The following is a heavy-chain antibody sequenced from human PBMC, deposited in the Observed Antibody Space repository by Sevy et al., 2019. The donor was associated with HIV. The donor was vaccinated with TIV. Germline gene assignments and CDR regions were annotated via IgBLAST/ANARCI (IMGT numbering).Heavy chain of an antibody. V-gene: IGHV3-7*01. J-gene: IGHJ4*02. Sequence: GGSLRLSCAASGFTFTIYAMTWVRQAPGKGLEWVANIRQDGGEIYYSDSVKGRFTISRDNAKESLFLQMTNLKVEDSGIYYCARRFFDVWGQGVLVTVSS. CDR1: GFTFTIYA. D-gene: IGHD3-16*01. CDR3: ARRFFDV. CDR2: IRQDGGEI.